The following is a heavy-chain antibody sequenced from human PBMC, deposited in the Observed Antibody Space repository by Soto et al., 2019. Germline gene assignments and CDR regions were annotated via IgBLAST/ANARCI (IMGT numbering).Heavy chain of an antibody. V-gene: IGHV3-30*18. CDR3: AKDTYYHDSSGYYVFEY. CDR1: GFTFSSYG. CDR2: ISYDGSNK. J-gene: IGHJ4*02. Sequence: GGSLRLSCAASGFTFSSYGMHWARPAPGKGLEWVAVISYDGSNKYYADSVKGRFTISRDNSKNTVYLQMNSLRAEDTAVYYCAKDTYYHDSSGYYVFEYWGQGT. D-gene: IGHD3-22*01.